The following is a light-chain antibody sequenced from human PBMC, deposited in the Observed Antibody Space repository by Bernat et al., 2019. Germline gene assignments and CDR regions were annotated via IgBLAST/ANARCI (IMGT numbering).Light chain of an antibody. CDR3: QQRRDWPIT. Sequence: EVVLTQSPATLSLSPGERATLSCRASQSIDSYVVWYQQKPGQAPRLLIYDTFNRATGIPARFSGGGSGTDFTLTISSLEPEDFAVYYCQQRRDWPITVGQGTRLQI. CDR2: DTF. V-gene: IGKV3-11*01. CDR1: QSIDSY. J-gene: IGKJ5*01.